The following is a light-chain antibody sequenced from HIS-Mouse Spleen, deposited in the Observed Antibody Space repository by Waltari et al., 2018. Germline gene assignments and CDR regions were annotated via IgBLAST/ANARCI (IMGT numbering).Light chain of an antibody. CDR3: QQYGSSST. Sequence: EIVLMQSPGTLSLSPGERATLSCRASQSVSSSYLAWYQQKPGPAPRLLIYGASSRATGIPDRFSGSGSGTDFTLTISRLEPEDFAVYYCQQYGSSSTFGQGTRLEIK. CDR2: GAS. J-gene: IGKJ5*01. CDR1: QSVSSSY. V-gene: IGKV3-20*01.